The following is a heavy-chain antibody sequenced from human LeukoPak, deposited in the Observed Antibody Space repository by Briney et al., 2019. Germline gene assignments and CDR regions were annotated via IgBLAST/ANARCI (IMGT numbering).Heavy chain of an antibody. J-gene: IGHJ4*02. D-gene: IGHD5-24*01. Sequence: GGSLRLSCAASGFTFSSYAMSWVRQAPGKGLEWVSAISGSGGSAYYADSVKGRFTISRDNSKNTLYLQMNSLRAEDTAVYYCANGGEMATSYYWGQGTLVTVSS. CDR1: GFTFSSYA. V-gene: IGHV3-23*01. CDR2: ISGSGGSA. CDR3: ANGGEMATSYY.